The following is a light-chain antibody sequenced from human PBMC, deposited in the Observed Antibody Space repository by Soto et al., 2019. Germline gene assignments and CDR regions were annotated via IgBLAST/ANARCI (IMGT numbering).Light chain of an antibody. V-gene: IGKV3-20*01. J-gene: IGKJ1*01. CDR2: GAS. CDR1: QSVASRY. Sequence: EIVLTQSPGTLSLSPGERATLSCRASQSVASRYLAWYQHKPGQAPRLLIYGASNMATGIPDRFSGIGSVSDFALTITILAPEDFAVYYCQQYSTSVTWTFGQGTKVET. CDR3: QQYSTSVTWT.